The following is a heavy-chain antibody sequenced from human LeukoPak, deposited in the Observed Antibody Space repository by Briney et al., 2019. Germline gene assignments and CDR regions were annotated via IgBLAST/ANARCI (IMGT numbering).Heavy chain of an antibody. Sequence: PSQTLSLTCTVSGGSVSCGPYYWSWIRQPAGKGLEWIGRISAGGSTNYIPSLKSRLTISLDTSKNQFSLNLNSVTAADTALYYCARDLFRGESLTFYEAFDIWGQGTVVTVSS. D-gene: IGHD3-10*01. CDR2: ISAGGST. J-gene: IGHJ3*02. CDR1: GGSVSCGPYY. V-gene: IGHV4-61*02. CDR3: ARDLFRGESLTFYEAFDI.